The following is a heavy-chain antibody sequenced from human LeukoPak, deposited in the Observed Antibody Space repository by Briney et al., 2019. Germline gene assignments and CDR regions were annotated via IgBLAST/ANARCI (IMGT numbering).Heavy chain of an antibody. Sequence: SETLSLTCTVSGGSISSYYWSWLRQPPGKGLEWLGYIYHRGSTNYNHSLKSRVTISVDTSKNQFSLKLSSVTAADTAVYYCARTQLAYCGGGCYSNYFDYWGQRTLVTVSP. CDR1: GGSISSYY. CDR3: ARTQLAYCGGGCYSNYFDY. J-gene: IGHJ4*02. V-gene: IGHV4-59*01. D-gene: IGHD2-21*02. CDR2: IYHRGST.